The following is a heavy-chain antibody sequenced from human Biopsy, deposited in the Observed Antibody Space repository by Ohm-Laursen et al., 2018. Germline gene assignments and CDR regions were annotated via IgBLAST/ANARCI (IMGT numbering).Heavy chain of an antibody. CDR3: ARHPTGFWFDP. Sequence: GTLSLTCTVSGGSISSSTTYYWAWLRQPPGKGLEWIGSIYNTETTFYNPSLKSRVTISVDTSTNQFSLKVSSVTAADTALYFCARHPTGFWFDPWGHGTLITVSS. V-gene: IGHV4-39*01. J-gene: IGHJ5*02. CDR2: IYNTETT. CDR1: GGSISSSTTYY.